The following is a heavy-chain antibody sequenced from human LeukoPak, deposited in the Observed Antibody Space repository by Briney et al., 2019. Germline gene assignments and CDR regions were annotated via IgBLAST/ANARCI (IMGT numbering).Heavy chain of an antibody. D-gene: IGHD3-10*01. V-gene: IGHV1-18*01. Sequence: ASVKVSCKASGYMFTSYGISWVRQAPGQGLEWMGWISAYNGNTNYAQKFQGRVTMTTDTSTSTAYMELRSLRSDDTAVYYCAKDRAGITRRDMDVWGKGTTVTVSS. CDR2: ISAYNGNT. CDR1: GYMFTSYG. J-gene: IGHJ6*03. CDR3: AKDRAGITRRDMDV.